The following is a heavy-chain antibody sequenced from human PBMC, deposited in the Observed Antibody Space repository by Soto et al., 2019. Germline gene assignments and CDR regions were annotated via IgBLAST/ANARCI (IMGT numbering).Heavy chain of an antibody. CDR3: AKDPGRYSSGWYVWVY. Sequence: EVQLLESGGGLVQPGGSLRLSCAASGFTFSSYAMSWVRQAPGKGLEWVSAISGSGGSTYYADSVKGRFTISRDNSKNTLYLQMNSLRAEDTAVYYCAKDPGRYSSGWYVWVYWGQGTLVTVSS. CDR2: ISGSGGST. V-gene: IGHV3-23*01. D-gene: IGHD6-19*01. CDR1: GFTFSSYA. J-gene: IGHJ4*02.